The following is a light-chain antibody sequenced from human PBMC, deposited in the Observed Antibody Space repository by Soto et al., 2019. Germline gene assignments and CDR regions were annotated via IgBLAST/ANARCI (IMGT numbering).Light chain of an antibody. CDR1: SSDVGGYNY. J-gene: IGLJ1*01. Sequence: QSALTQPPSASGSPGQSVTIPCTGTSSDVGGYNYVSWYQQHPGKAPKLMIYEVSKRPSGVPDRFSGSKSANTASLTVSGLQTEDEADYYCSSYAGNNNLIFGTGTKLTVL. V-gene: IGLV2-8*01. CDR3: SSYAGNNNLI. CDR2: EVS.